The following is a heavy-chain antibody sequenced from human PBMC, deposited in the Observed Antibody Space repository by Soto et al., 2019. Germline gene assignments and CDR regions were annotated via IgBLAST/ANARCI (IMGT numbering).Heavy chain of an antibody. CDR2: ISGSGGST. CDR1: GFTFSSYA. J-gene: IGHJ6*02. Sequence: XXSLRLSCAASGFTFSSYAMRWVLQAPGKGLEWVSAISGSGGSTYYADSVKGRFTISRDNSKNTLYLQMNSLRAEDTAVYYCAKAVVATIQNYGMDVWGQGTTVTVSS. D-gene: IGHD5-12*01. V-gene: IGHV3-23*01. CDR3: AKAVVATIQNYGMDV.